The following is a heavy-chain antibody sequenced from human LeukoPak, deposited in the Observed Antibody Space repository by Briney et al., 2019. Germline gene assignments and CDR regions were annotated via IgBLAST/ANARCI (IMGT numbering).Heavy chain of an antibody. J-gene: IGHJ4*02. CDR1: GYTFTKYV. D-gene: IGHD2-21*01. CDR3: ARDGCGDTCYPGGY. CDR2: INAGNGDT. Sequence: ASVKVSCKASGYTFTKYVVHWVRQASGQRPEWMGWINAGNGDTKYSQNFQDRVTITRDTSANTAYMELSSLTSEDTALYYCARDGCGDTCYPGGYWGQGTLVTVSS. V-gene: IGHV1-3*01.